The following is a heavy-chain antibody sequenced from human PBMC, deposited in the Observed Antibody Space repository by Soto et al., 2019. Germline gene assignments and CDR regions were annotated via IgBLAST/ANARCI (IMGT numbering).Heavy chain of an antibody. CDR2: ISAYNGNT. CDR3: ARFLRIHLSKGLFDY. CDR1: GYTFTSYG. D-gene: IGHD5-18*01. J-gene: IGHJ4*02. V-gene: IGHV1-18*01. Sequence: ASVKVSCKASGYTFTSYGISWVRQAPGQGLEWMGWISAYNGNTNYAQKLQGRVTMTTDTSTSTAYMELRSLRSDDTAVYYCARFLRIHLSKGLFDYCGQGTLVPVSS.